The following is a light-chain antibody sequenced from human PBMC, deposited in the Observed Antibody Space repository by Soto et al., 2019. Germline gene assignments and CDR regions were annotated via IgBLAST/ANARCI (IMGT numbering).Light chain of an antibody. J-gene: IGLJ2*01. CDR2: LNSDGSH. V-gene: IGLV4-69*01. CDR1: SGHSSYA. Sequence: QSVLTQSPSASASLGASVKLTCSLSSGHSSYAIAWHQQQPEKGPRYLMKLNSDGSHSKGDGIPDRFSGSSSGAERYLTISSLQSEDEADYYCQTWVIGRVVFGGGTKVTVL. CDR3: QTWVIGRVV.